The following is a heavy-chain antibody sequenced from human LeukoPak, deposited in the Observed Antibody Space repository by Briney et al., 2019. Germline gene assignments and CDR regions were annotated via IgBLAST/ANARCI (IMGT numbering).Heavy chain of an antibody. CDR2: ISYDGSNK. V-gene: IGHV3-30*18. Sequence: GGSLRLSCAASGFTFSDYGMHWVRQAPGKGLEWVALISYDGSNKFYADSVRDRFTISRDNSKNTLFLQMNSLKIEETAVYYCAKVFEVRGARRPKDYWGQGTLVIVSS. CDR1: GFTFSDYG. CDR3: AKVFEVRGARRPKDY. J-gene: IGHJ4*02. D-gene: IGHD3-10*01.